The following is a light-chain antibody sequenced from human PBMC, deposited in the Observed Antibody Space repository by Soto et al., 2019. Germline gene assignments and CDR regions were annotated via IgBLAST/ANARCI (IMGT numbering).Light chain of an antibody. CDR3: QQYNNWPPIT. CDR1: QSVSSN. CDR2: GAS. Sequence: EIVMTQTPATLSVSPGERATLSCRASQSVSSNLAWYQQQPGQAPRLLIYGASTRATGIPARFSGSGSGTEFTLTISSLQSEDFAVYCCQQYNNWPPITFGQGTRLEI. J-gene: IGKJ5*01. V-gene: IGKV3-15*01.